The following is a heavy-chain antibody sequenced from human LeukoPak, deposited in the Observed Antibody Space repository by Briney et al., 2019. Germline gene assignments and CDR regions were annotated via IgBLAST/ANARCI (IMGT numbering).Heavy chain of an antibody. CDR1: GGSISSYY. CDR3: ARAMSIAARLQTIFDY. Sequence: SETLSLTCTVSGGSISSYYWSWIWQPPGKGLEWIGYIYYSGSTNYKPSLKSRVTISVDTSKNQFSLNLTSVTAADTAVYYCARAMSIAARLQTIFDYWGQGTLVTVSS. J-gene: IGHJ4*02. D-gene: IGHD6-6*01. CDR2: IYYSGST. V-gene: IGHV4-59*08.